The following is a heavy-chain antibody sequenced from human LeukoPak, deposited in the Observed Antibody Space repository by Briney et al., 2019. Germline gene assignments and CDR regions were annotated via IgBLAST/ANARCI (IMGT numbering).Heavy chain of an antibody. CDR3: ARAYGDYGPYYFDY. D-gene: IGHD4-17*01. V-gene: IGHV4-4*07. J-gene: IGHJ4*02. CDR2: IYTSGST. CDR1: GGSISSYY. Sequence: ASETLSLTCTVSGGSISSYYWSWIRQPAGKGLEWIGRIYTSGSTNYNPSLKSRVTMSVDTSKNQFSLKLSSVTAADTAVYYCARAYGDYGPYYFDYWGQGTLVTVSS.